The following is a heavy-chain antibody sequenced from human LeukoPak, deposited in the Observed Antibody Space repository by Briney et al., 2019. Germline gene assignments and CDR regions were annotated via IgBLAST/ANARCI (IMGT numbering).Heavy chain of an antibody. CDR3: ARAVAGTEGWFNS. V-gene: IGHV6-1*01. J-gene: IGHJ5*01. CDR1: GDSVSSNNAA. D-gene: IGHD1-1*01. CDR2: TFFRSRWHN. Sequence: SQTLSLTCAISGDSVSSNNAAWNWIRQSPSRGLEWLGRTFFRSRWHNDYALSVKSRITFTPDTSKNQFSLQLNSVTPEDAAVYYCARAVAGTEGWFNSWGQGTLVTVSS.